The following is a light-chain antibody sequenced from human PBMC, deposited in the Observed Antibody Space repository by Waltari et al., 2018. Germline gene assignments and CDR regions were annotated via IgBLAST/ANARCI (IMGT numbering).Light chain of an antibody. CDR1: QSLVYTDGISY. V-gene: IGKV2-30*01. Sequence: VGLTQSLLPLPVTLGQTDSLSCSTSQSLVYTDGISYLNWFHQRSGQAPRCLIYKVSNRDSGVPDRFSGSGSGTDFTLMISSVEADDVGVYFCMQATHWPVTFGQGTRLEIK. CDR2: KVS. J-gene: IGKJ5*01. CDR3: MQATHWPVT.